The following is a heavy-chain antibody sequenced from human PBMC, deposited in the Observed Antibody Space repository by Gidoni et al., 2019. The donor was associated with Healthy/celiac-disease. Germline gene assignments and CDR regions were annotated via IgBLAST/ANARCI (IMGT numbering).Heavy chain of an antibody. CDR2: ISYDGSNK. V-gene: IGHV3-30-3*01. J-gene: IGHJ3*02. D-gene: IGHD2-21*02. CDR3: ARTYCGGDCSAPPLQVDNAFDI. Sequence: VAVISYDGSNKYYADSVKGRFTISRDNSKNTLYLQMNSLRAEDTAVYYCARTYCGGDCSAPPLQVDNAFDIWGQGTMVTVSS.